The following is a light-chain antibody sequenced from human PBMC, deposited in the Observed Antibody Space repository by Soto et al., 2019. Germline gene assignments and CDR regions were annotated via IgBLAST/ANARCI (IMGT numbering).Light chain of an antibody. CDR1: SSDVGGYNS. CDR2: DVI. V-gene: IGLV2-14*03. CDR3: SSYTSSSASVI. Sequence: SALTQPASVSGSPGQSITLSCTGSSSDVGGYNSVAWYQQRPGKVPELVIYDVINRPSGISNRFSGSKSGNAASLTISGLQADDEAHYYCSSYTSSSASVIFGGGTKLTVL. J-gene: IGLJ2*01.